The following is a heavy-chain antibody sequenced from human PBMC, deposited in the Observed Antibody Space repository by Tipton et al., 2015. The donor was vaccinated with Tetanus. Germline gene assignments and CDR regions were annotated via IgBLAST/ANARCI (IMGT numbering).Heavy chain of an antibody. CDR1: GGTFSNYA. CDR2: IIPIFGTA. V-gene: IGHV1-69*01. D-gene: IGHD3-22*01. J-gene: IGHJ1*01. Sequence: QLVQSGPEVKKPGSSVKVSCKASGGTFSNYAISWVRQAPGQGLEWMGGIIPIFGTANYAQKFQGRVTITADESTSTAYMELSSLRSEDTAVYYCARGGHYYDSSGLGDFQHWGQGTLVTVSS. CDR3: ARGGHYYDSSGLGDFQH.